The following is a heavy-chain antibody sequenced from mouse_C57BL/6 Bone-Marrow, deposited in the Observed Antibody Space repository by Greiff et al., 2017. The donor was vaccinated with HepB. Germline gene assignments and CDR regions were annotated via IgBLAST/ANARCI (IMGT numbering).Heavy chain of an antibody. J-gene: IGHJ1*03. V-gene: IGHV1-80*01. CDR3: AKLYYYGSLRYFDV. D-gene: IGHD1-1*01. Sequence: VMLVESGAELVKPGASVKISCKASGYAFSSYWMNWVKQRPGKGLEWIGQIYPGDGDTNYNGKFKGKATLTADKSSSTAYMQLSSLTSEDSAVYFCAKLYYYGSLRYFDVWGTGTTVTVSS. CDR2: IYPGDGDT. CDR1: GYAFSSYW.